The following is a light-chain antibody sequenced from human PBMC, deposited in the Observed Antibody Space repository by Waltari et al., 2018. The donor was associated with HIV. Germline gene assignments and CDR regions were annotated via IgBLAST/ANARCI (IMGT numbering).Light chain of an antibody. CDR1: SSNIGRHA. CDR3: AAWDDSLNGRYV. CDR2: ASN. Sequence: QSGLTQPPSASGTPGQRVTLPCSGSSSNIGRHAVHSYQHFPGAAPRLLIYASNQRSSWVPDRFSGSKSGTSASLAISGLQSEDEADYYCAAWDDSLNGRYVFGTGTKVTVL. V-gene: IGLV1-44*01. J-gene: IGLJ1*01.